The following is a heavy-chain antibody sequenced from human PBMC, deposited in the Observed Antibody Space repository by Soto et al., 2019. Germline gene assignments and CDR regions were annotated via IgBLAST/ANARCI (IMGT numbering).Heavy chain of an antibody. CDR1: GGSISSGGYY. J-gene: IGHJ4*02. CDR3: ARSYPYSSGWSVSGWSVSIYGPFDY. V-gene: IGHV4-31*03. D-gene: IGHD6-19*01. CDR2: INYSGST. Sequence: SETLSLTCTVSGGSISSGGYYWSWIRQHPGKGLEWTGYINYSGSTYYNPSLKSRVTISVDTSKNQFSLKLSSVTAADTAVYYCARSYPYSSGWSVSGWSVSIYGPFDYWGQGTLVTVSS.